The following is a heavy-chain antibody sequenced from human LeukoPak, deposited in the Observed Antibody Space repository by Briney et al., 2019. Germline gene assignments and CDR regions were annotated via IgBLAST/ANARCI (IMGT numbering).Heavy chain of an antibody. J-gene: IGHJ4*02. V-gene: IGHV3-69-1*01. CDR3: SVSRKNKNYRPFDY. D-gene: IGHD1-7*01. CDR2: IYNTGAT. Sequence: RPGGSLRLSCAASGFTVSDNYMTWVRQAPGKGLEWVSSIYNTGATHYADSVKGRFTISRDNAKNSLYLQMNSLRAEDTAVYYCSVSRKNKNYRPFDYWGQGTLVTVSS. CDR1: GFTVSDNY.